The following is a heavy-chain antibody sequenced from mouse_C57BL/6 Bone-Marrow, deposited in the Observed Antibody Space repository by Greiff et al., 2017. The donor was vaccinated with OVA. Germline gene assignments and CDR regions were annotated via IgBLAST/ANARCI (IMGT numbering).Heavy chain of an antibody. Sequence: QVQLQQSGAELVRPGASVTLSCKASGYTFTDYEMHWVKQTPVHGLEWIGAIDPETGGTAYNQKFKGKAILTEEKSSSTAYMELRSLTSEDSAVYYCTRGYSNYYAMDYWGQGTSVTVSS. CDR1: GYTFTDYE. V-gene: IGHV1-15*01. J-gene: IGHJ4*01. D-gene: IGHD2-5*01. CDR3: TRGYSNYYAMDY. CDR2: IDPETGGT.